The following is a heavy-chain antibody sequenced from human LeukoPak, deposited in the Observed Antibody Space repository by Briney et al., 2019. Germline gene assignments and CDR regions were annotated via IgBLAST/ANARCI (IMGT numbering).Heavy chain of an antibody. D-gene: IGHD3-3*01. J-gene: IGHJ4*02. CDR2: IKGKTAAGAP. V-gene: IGHV3-15*01. Sequence: GRSLRLSCAASGFTFTSAWMSWVRQAPGKGLEWVGRIKGKTAAGAPDYVASVKGRFTISRDDSKNTLFLQMNSLKTEDTAVYYCITGDYDFWSGFYSPNHYFDYWGREPWSPSPQ. CDR1: GFTFTSAW. CDR3: ITGDYDFWSGFYSPNHYFDY.